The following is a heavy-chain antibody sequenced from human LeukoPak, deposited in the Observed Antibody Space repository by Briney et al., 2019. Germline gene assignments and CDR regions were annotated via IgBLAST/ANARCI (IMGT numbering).Heavy chain of an antibody. CDR2: IYTSGST. V-gene: IGHV4-61*02. CDR3: ARARNYYDSSDYYYEGDAFDI. J-gene: IGHJ3*02. D-gene: IGHD3-22*01. CDR1: GGSISSGSYY. Sequence: SETLSLTCTVSGGSISSGSYYWSWIRQPAGKGLEWIGRIYTSGSTNYNPSLKSRVTISVDTSKNQFSLKLSSVTAADTAVYYCARARNYYDSSDYYYEGDAFDIWGQGTMVTVSS.